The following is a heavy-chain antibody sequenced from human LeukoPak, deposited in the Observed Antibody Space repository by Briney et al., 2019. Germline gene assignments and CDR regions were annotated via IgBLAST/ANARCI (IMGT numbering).Heavy chain of an antibody. Sequence: PGGSLRLSCAASGFTFSSNYMSWVRQAPGKGLEWVSVIYSGGSTYYADSVKGRFTISRDNSKNTLYLQMNSLRAEDTAVYYCARVWGSYRFTFDYWGQGTLVTVSS. CDR2: IYSGGST. J-gene: IGHJ4*02. V-gene: IGHV3-53*01. CDR1: GFTFSSNY. CDR3: ARVWGSYRFTFDY. D-gene: IGHD3-16*02.